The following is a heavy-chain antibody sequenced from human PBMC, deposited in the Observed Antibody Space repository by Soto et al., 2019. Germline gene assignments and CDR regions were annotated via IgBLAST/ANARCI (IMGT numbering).Heavy chain of an antibody. CDR3: ARDDGYYRLYDY. J-gene: IGHJ4*02. CDR2: IYYTGST. Sequence: QVRLQESGPGLVKPSQTLSLTCTVSGGSISSGDYFWSWVRQPPGKGLEWIGYIYYTGSTSYNPSLKSRITMSVDTSKNQFSLKVSSVTAADTAVYFCARDDGYYRLYDYWGQGTLVPVSS. V-gene: IGHV4-30-4*01. CDR1: GGSISSGDYF. D-gene: IGHD3-3*01.